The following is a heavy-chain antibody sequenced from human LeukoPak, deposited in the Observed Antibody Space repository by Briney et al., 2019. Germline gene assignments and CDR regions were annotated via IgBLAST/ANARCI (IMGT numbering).Heavy chain of an antibody. Sequence: SETLSLTCTVSGGSISSYYWSWIRQPPGKGLEWIGYIYYSGSTNYNPSLKSRVTISVDTSKNQFSLKLSSVTAADTAVYYCARNHDYGDPNLDYWGQGTLVTVSS. D-gene: IGHD4-17*01. CDR2: IYYSGST. J-gene: IGHJ4*02. V-gene: IGHV4-59*08. CDR3: ARNHDYGDPNLDY. CDR1: GGSISSYY.